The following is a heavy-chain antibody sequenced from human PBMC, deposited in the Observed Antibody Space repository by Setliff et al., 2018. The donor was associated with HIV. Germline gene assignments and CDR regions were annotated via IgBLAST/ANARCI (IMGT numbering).Heavy chain of an antibody. V-gene: IGHV1-2*02. J-gene: IGHJ4*02. Sequence: ASVKVSCKASGDTLTGYYMHWVRQAPGQGLEWMGWIKPSTGGINFAHKFQGRVTLTRDTSTSTVYMELSSLRSDDTAVYYCARENDILSGFNIHGFDYWGQGTLVTVSS. CDR3: ARENDILSGFNIHGFDY. CDR2: IKPSTGGI. CDR1: GDTLTGYY. D-gene: IGHD3-9*01.